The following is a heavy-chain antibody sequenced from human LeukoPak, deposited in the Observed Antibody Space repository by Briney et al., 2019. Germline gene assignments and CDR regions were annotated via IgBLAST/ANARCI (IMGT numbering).Heavy chain of an antibody. D-gene: IGHD1-26*01. V-gene: IGHV3-53*01. Sequence: GGSLRLSCAASGFTVSSDHMSWVRQAPGKGLEWVAVTYSDGSRYHAESVKGRFTISRDNSKNTLYLQMNSLRAEDTAVYYCARVWELSFDYWGQGTLGTVSS. CDR1: GFTVSSDH. J-gene: IGHJ4*02. CDR2: TYSDGSR. CDR3: ARVWELSFDY.